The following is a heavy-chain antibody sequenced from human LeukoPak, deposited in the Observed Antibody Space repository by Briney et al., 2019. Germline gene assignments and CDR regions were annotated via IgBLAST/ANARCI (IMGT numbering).Heavy chain of an antibody. CDR2: MHHNGIT. J-gene: IGHJ4*02. Sequence: PSETLSLTCDVSGGSITNDNWWSWVRQSPGRGLEWIGEMHHNGITTYNPSLRGRVTMSVDKSKNQFSLRLTSVTAADTALYYCTYSGYYALKHWGQGTLVTVSS. CDR1: GGSITNDNW. CDR3: TYSGYYALKH. V-gene: IGHV4-4*02. D-gene: IGHD3-22*01.